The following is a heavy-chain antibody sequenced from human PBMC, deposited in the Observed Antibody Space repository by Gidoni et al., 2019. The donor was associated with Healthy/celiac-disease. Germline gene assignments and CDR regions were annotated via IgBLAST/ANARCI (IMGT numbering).Heavy chain of an antibody. J-gene: IGHJ4*02. Sequence: TISRDNSKNTLYLQMNSLRAEDTAVYYCAKGDSGSYRGTSYFDYWGQGTLVTVSS. CDR3: AKGDSGSYRGTSYFDY. V-gene: IGHV3-23*01. D-gene: IGHD1-26*01.